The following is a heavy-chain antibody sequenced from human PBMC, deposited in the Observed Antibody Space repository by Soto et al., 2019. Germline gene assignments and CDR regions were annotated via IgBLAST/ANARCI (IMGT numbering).Heavy chain of an antibody. V-gene: IGHV4-31*03. D-gene: IGHD3-10*01. CDR3: ATSGSTMVRGGNHFDY. CDR2: IYYSGST. CDR1: GGSISSGGYY. Sequence: QVQLQESGPGLVKPSQTLSLTCTVSGGSISSGGYYWSWIRQHPGKGLEWIGYIYYSGSTYYNPSLKSRVTISVDTSKHQFSLKLSSVTAADTAVYYCATSGSTMVRGGNHFDYWGQGTLVTVSS. J-gene: IGHJ4*02.